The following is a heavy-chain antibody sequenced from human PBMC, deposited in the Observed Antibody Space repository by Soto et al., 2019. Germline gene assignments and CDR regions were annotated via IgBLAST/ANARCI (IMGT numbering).Heavy chain of an antibody. V-gene: IGHV4-34*01. Sequence: SETLSLTCAVYGGSFSGYYWSWIRQPPGKGLEWIGEINHSGSTNYNPSLKSRVTISVDTSKNQFSLKLSSVTAADTAVYYCAKEYGGNPLNPAFDYWGQGTLVTVSS. D-gene: IGHD2-15*01. CDR3: AKEYGGNPLNPAFDY. J-gene: IGHJ4*02. CDR1: GGSFSGYY. CDR2: INHSGST.